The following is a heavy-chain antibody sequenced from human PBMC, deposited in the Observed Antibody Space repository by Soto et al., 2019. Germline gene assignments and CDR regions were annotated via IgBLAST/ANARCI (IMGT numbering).Heavy chain of an antibody. CDR1: GYSFTSYG. CDR2: ISAYNGNT. D-gene: IGHD6-19*01. CDR3: ARERAVAGSFYFEY. V-gene: IGHV1-18*01. Sequence: QVPLVQSGAEVKKPGASVKVSCKASGYSFTSYGISWVRQAPGQGLEWMGWISAYNGNTNYAQKLQGRVTMTTDTPTTIAYMELRSLRSDDTAVYYCARERAVAGSFYFEYWGQGTLVTVPS. J-gene: IGHJ4*02.